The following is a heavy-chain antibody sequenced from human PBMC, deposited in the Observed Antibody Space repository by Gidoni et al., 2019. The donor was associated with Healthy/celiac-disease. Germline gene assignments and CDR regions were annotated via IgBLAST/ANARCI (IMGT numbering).Heavy chain of an antibody. V-gene: IGHV3-66*02. CDR3: ARLRFLEWLFPAGMDV. Sequence: EVQLVESGGGLVQPGGSLRLSCAASGFTVSRNYMSWVRQAPGKGLEWVSVIDSGGSTYYADSVKGRFTISRDNSKNTLYLQMNSLRAEDTAVYYCARLRFLEWLFPAGMDVWGQGTTVTVSS. J-gene: IGHJ6*02. CDR2: IDSGGST. D-gene: IGHD3-3*01. CDR1: GFTVSRNY.